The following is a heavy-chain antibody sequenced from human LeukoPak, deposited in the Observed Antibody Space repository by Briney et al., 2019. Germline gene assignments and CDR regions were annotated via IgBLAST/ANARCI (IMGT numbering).Heavy chain of an antibody. V-gene: IGHV3-23*01. CDR3: AIDPNWGTHS. Sequence: SGGSLRLSCEASGFTFSRSDMIWVRQAPGKGLEWVSIISASGDSTFYADSVRGRFTISRDNFKNALYLQMNSLRVEDTAVYYCAIDPNWGTHSWGQGVLVTVSS. D-gene: IGHD7-27*01. CDR1: GFTFSRSD. J-gene: IGHJ4*02. CDR2: ISASGDST.